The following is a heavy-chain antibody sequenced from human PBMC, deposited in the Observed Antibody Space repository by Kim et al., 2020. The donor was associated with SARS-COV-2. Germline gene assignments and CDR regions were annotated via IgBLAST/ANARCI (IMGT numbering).Heavy chain of an antibody. CDR3: ARDARIAAAGTGSPLDY. CDR1: GYTFTSYY. D-gene: IGHD6-13*01. Sequence: ASVKVSCKASGYTFTSYYMHWVRQAPGQGLEWMGIINPSGGSTSYAQKFQGRVTMTRDTSTSTVYMELSSLRSEDTAVYYCARDARIAAAGTGSPLDYWGQGTLVTVSS. V-gene: IGHV1-46*01. CDR2: INPSGGST. J-gene: IGHJ4*02.